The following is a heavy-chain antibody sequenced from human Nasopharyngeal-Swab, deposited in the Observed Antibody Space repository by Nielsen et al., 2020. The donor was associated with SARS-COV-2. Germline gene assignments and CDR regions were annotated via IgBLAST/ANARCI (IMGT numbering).Heavy chain of an antibody. CDR3: ARRYSGSYGHDAFDI. Sequence: SETLSPTCTVSGGPTISYYWSWIRQPAGKGLEWIGRIYTSGSTNYNPSLKSRVPMSVDTSKNQFSLKLSSVTAADTAVYYCARRYSGSYGHDAFDIWGQGTMVTVSS. CDR2: IYTSGST. CDR1: GGPTISYY. J-gene: IGHJ3*02. V-gene: IGHV4-4*07. D-gene: IGHD1-26*01.